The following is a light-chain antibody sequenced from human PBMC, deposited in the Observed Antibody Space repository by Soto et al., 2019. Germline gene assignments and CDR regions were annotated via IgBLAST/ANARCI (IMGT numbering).Light chain of an antibody. CDR1: SSNIGSNT. V-gene: IGLV1-44*01. J-gene: IGLJ2*01. Sequence: QSVLTQPPSASGTPGQRVTISCSGSSSNIGSNTVNWYQHLPGTAPKLLIYSHNQRPSGVPDRFSGSRSGTSASLAISGLQSEDEADYYCAAWDDSLNGVVFGGGTQLTVL. CDR3: AAWDDSLNGVV. CDR2: SHN.